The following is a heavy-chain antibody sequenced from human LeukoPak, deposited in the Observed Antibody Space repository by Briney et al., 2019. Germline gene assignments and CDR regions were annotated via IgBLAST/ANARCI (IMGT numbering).Heavy chain of an antibody. CDR1: GFSLSTSGVG. J-gene: IGHJ3*02. Sequence: SGPTLVNPTQTLTLTCTFSGFSLSTSGVGVGWIRQPPGKALEWLALIYWDDDKRYSPSLKSRLTITKDTSKNQVVLTMTNMDPVDTATYYCAHRLTVLIRRYYDSSGYYYDNAFDIWGQGTMVTVSS. CDR3: AHRLTVLIRRYYDSSGYYYDNAFDI. V-gene: IGHV2-5*02. D-gene: IGHD3-22*01. CDR2: IYWDDDK.